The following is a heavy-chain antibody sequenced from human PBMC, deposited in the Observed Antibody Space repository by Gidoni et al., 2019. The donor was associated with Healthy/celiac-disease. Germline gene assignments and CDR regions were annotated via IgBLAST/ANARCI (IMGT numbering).Heavy chain of an antibody. CDR1: GFTFSSYS. J-gene: IGHJ5*02. CDR2: ISSSSSYI. V-gene: IGHV3-21*01. Sequence: EVQLVESGGGLVKPGGSLRLSCAASGFTFSSYSMNWVRQAPGKGLEWVPSISSSSSYIYYADSVKGRFTISRDNAKNSLYLQMNSLRAEDTAVYYCARGRSCSGGSCHNWFDPWGQGTLVTVSS. CDR3: ARGRSCSGGSCHNWFDP. D-gene: IGHD2-15*01.